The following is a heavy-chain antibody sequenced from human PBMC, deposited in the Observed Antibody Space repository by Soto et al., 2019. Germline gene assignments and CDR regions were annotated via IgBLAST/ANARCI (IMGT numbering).Heavy chain of an antibody. CDR3: VRDTRSDPNWFAP. D-gene: IGHD6-19*01. V-gene: IGHV1-46*03. J-gene: IGHJ5*02. CDR2: IHPNSGST. CDR1: GYTFTSYY. Sequence: ASVKVSCKASGYTFTSYYMHWVRQAPGQGLEWMGIIHPNSGSTKYAQIFQGRVTMTRDTSTSTVYMDLSGLRSDDTAVYYCVRDTRSDPNWFAPWGQGTQVTVSS.